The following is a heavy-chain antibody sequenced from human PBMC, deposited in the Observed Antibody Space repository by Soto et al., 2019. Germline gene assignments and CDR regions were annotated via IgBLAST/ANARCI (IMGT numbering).Heavy chain of an antibody. V-gene: IGHV1-8*01. D-gene: IGHD3-10*02. Sequence: ASVKVSCKTSGYAFTSSDIHWVRQASGQGLEWMGWMNPNSGNTGYARQFHGRVSMTRTTSISTAYMDLRSLTSDDTAIYYCARVSLDVRGPELDYWGQGTLVTVSS. CDR1: GYAFTSSD. CDR2: MNPNSGNT. J-gene: IGHJ4*02. CDR3: ARVSLDVRGPELDY.